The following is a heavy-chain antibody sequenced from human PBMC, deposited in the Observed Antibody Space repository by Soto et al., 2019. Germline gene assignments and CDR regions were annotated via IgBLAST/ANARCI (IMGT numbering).Heavy chain of an antibody. Sequence: QVQLQQWGAGLLKPSETLSLTCAVYGGSFSGYYWNWIRQPPGKGLEWIGEISQSGTINYNPSLMTRVTLSVDASKSQFSLRLTSVTAADTAVYYCARGPVGGITKEGYFAHWGQGSLLTVSS. CDR3: ARGPVGGITKEGYFAH. CDR2: ISQSGTI. D-gene: IGHD3-9*01. V-gene: IGHV4-34*02. CDR1: GGSFSGYY. J-gene: IGHJ4*02.